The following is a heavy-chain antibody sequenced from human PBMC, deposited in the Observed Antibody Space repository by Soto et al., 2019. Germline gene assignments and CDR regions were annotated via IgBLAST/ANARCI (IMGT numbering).Heavy chain of an antibody. CDR1: GFTFSSYG. Sequence: GGSLRLSCAASGFTFSSYGMHWVRQAPGKGLEWVAVIWYDGSNKYYADSVKGRFTISRDNSKNTLYLQMNSLRAEDTAVYYCAKSTVTTYRDAFDIWGQGTMVTVSS. CDR2: IWYDGSNK. D-gene: IGHD4-17*01. J-gene: IGHJ3*02. V-gene: IGHV3-33*06. CDR3: AKSTVTTYRDAFDI.